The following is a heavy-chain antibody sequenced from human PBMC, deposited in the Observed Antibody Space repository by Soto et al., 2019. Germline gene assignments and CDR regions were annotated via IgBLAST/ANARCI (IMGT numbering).Heavy chain of an antibody. CDR2: ISGSGGST. CDR3: ARKDVWDIVVVPAAEGAFDI. V-gene: IGHV3-23*01. Sequence: GGSLRLSCAASGFTFSSYAMSWVRQAPGKGLEWVSAISGSGGSTYYADSVKGRFTISRDNSKNTLYLQMNSLRAEDTAVYYCARKDVWDIVVVPAAEGAFDIWGQGTMVTVSS. D-gene: IGHD2-2*01. CDR1: GFTFSSYA. J-gene: IGHJ3*02.